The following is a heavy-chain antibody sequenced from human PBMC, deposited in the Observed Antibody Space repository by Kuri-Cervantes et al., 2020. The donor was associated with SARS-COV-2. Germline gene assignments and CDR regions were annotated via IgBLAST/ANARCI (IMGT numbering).Heavy chain of an antibody. CDR1: GFTLSSYS. CDR2: ISSSSSYI. D-gene: IGHD6-13*01. Sequence: LSLTCAASGFTLSSYSMNWVRQAPGKGLEWVSSISSSSSYIYYADSVKGRFTISRDNAKNSLYLQMNSLRAEDTAVYYCARDVAAGRAYYYYMDVWGKGTTVTVSS. J-gene: IGHJ6*03. CDR3: ARDVAAGRAYYYYMDV. V-gene: IGHV3-21*01.